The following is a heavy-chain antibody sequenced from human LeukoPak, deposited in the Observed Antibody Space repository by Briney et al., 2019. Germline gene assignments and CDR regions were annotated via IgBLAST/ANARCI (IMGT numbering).Heavy chain of an antibody. Sequence: GGSLRLSCAASGFTFSNYWVHWVRQAPGKGLVWVSRINPDGSTINYADSVKGQFTISRDNAKNTLYLQMNSLRAEDTAVYYCARHDSSGYYRPLDYWGQGTLVTVSS. J-gene: IGHJ4*02. D-gene: IGHD3-22*01. CDR3: ARHDSSGYYRPLDY. V-gene: IGHV3-74*01. CDR1: GFTFSNYW. CDR2: INPDGSTI.